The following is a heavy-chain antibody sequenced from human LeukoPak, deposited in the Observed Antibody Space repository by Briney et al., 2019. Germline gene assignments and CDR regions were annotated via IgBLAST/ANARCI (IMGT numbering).Heavy chain of an antibody. CDR1: GYTFTGYY. D-gene: IGHD3-22*01. J-gene: IGHJ4*02. CDR2: INPNSGGT. V-gene: IGHV1-2*02. CDR3: ARGHYDSSGYYYIRAFVGFDY. Sequence: ASVKVSCKASGYTFTGYYMHWVRQAPGQGLEWMGWINPNSGGTNYAQKFQGRVTMTRDTSISTAYMELSRLRSDDTAVYYCARGHYDSSGYYYIRAFVGFDYWGQGTLVIVSS.